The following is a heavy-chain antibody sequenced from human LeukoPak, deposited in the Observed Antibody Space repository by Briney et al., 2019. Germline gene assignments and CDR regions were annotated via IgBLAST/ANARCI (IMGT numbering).Heavy chain of an antibody. V-gene: IGHV3-23*01. Sequence: GGSLRLSCVGSGFTFRSHAMSWVRQAPEKGLEFVSGIYENGGTTHYADSVKGRFTISRDNAKNSLYLQMNSLRDEDTAVYYCARGPYGDYVDAFDIWGQGTMVTVSS. D-gene: IGHD4-17*01. J-gene: IGHJ3*02. CDR2: IYENGGTT. CDR1: GFTFRSHA. CDR3: ARGPYGDYVDAFDI.